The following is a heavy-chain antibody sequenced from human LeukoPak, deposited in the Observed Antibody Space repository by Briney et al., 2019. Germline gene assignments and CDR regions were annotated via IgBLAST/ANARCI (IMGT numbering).Heavy chain of an antibody. D-gene: IGHD4-17*01. V-gene: IGHV4-59*01. CDR3: ARDLYGDDYFDY. CDR2: IYYDGST. CDR1: GGSISSYH. Sequence: SETLSLTCTVSGGSISSYHWSWIRQPPGKGLEWIGYIYYDGSTDYNPSLKSRATISVDTSKNKFSLKLSSVTAADTAVYYCARDLYGDDYFDYWGQGTLVTVSS. J-gene: IGHJ4*02.